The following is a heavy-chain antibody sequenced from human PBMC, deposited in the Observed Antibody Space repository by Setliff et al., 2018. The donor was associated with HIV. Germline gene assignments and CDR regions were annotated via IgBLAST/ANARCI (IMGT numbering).Heavy chain of an antibody. CDR1: GGSFSDHY. CDR3: ASLAARPPTFDY. CDR2: INHNGGS. D-gene: IGHD6-6*01. J-gene: IGHJ4*02. Sequence: PSETLSLTCAVYGGSFSDHYWTWIRQPPGKGLEWIGEINHNGGSHYNPSLQSRVTVSVDTSKNQFSLKVTSVTAADTAVYYCASLAARPPTFDYWGQGTLVTVSS. V-gene: IGHV4-34*01.